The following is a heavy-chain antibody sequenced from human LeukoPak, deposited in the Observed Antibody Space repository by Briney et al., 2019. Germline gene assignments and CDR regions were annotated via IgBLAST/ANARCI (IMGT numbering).Heavy chain of an antibody. CDR3: VTVGMTSIWSYLRFDP. Sequence: GGSLRLSYSASGFTFSTNSMHWVRQAPGKGLEFVSAITSNGGSTYYADSVKGRFTISRDNSKNTLYLQMSSLRAEDTAVYYCVTVGMTSIWSYLRFDPRGQGTLVSVSS. V-gene: IGHV3-64D*08. CDR2: ITSNGGST. CDR1: GFTFSTNS. J-gene: IGHJ5*02. D-gene: IGHD1-26*01.